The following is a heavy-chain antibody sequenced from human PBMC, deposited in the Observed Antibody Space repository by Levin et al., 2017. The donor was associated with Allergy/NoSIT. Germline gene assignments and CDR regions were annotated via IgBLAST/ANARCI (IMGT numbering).Heavy chain of an antibody. CDR3: ARHSTSIFGVVISSPVYYYYYMDV. D-gene: IGHD3-3*01. CDR2: IIPIFGTA. V-gene: IGHV1-69*06. Sequence: SVKVSCKASGGTFSSYAISWVRQAPGQGLEWMGGIIPIFGTANYAQKFQGRVTITADKSTSTAYMELSSLRSEDTAVYYCARHSTSIFGVVISSPVYYYYYMDVWGKGTTVTVSS. CDR1: GGTFSSYA. J-gene: IGHJ6*03.